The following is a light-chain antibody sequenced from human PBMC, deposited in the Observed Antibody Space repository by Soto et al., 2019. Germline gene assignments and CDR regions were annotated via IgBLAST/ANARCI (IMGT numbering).Light chain of an antibody. CDR3: QQRGSWTYT. CDR1: QYVSVS. Sequence: IVLTHSPDTLSLSPGSGSTLSCRASQYVSVSLDWYQQRHGQAPRLLIHDASNRAAGIPARFSAYGGGTDVTIIIGSIEHEDSELYYCQQRGSWTYTFGQGTKVDIK. CDR2: DAS. V-gene: IGKV3-11*01. J-gene: IGKJ2*01.